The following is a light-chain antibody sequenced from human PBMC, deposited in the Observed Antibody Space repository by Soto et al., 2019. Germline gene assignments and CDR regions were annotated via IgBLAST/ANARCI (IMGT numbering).Light chain of an antibody. V-gene: IGKV1-33*01. J-gene: IGKJ3*01. CDR1: QDISNF. CDR2: DAS. CDR3: QQFDDLPFT. Sequence: DVQMTQSPSSLSASVGDRVTITCQASQDISNFLNWYQYKPGKAPKLLIYDASNLETGVPSRFSGSGSGTHFTFTISSLQPEDIATYYCQQFDDLPFTFGPGTKVDVK.